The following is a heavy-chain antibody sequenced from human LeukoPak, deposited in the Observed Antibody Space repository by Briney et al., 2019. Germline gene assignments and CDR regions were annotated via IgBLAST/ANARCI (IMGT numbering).Heavy chain of an antibody. V-gene: IGHV3-7*01. CDR2: INKDGSDK. J-gene: IGHJ6*03. CDR1: SSSSYY. Sequence: SSSSYYWGWIRQPPGKGLEWVANINKDGSDKKYVDSVKGRFTISRDNAKNSLSLQMNSLRAEDTAVYYCARDPYYMDVWGKGTTVTVSS. CDR3: ARDPYYMDV.